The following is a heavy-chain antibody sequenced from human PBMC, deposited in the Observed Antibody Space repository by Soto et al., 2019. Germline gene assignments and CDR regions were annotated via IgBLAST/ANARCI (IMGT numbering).Heavy chain of an antibody. CDR3: AKDSSYYYDSSGYYSFDY. V-gene: IGHV3-30*18. D-gene: IGHD3-22*01. CDR1: GFTFSSYG. CDR2: ISYDGSNK. J-gene: IGHJ4*02. Sequence: GGSLRLSCAASGFTFSSYGMHWVRQAPGKGLEWVAVISYDGSNKYYADSVKGRFTISRDNSKNTLYLQMNSLRAEDTAVYYCAKDSSYYYDSSGYYSFDYWCQGT.